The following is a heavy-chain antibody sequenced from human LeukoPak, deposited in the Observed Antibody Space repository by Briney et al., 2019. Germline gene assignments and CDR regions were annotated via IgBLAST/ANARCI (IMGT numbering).Heavy chain of an antibody. V-gene: IGHV3-23*01. CDR1: GFTFSSYA. D-gene: IGHD3-22*01. CDR2: ISGSGGST. J-gene: IGHJ4*02. CDR3: ARAYYYDSSGYSRLPHYFDC. Sequence: PGGSLRLSCAASGFTFSSYAMSWVRQAPGKGLEWVSAISGSGGSTYYADSVKGRFTISRDNSKNTLYLQMNSLRAEDTAVYYCARAYYYDSSGYSRLPHYFDCWGQGTLVTVSS.